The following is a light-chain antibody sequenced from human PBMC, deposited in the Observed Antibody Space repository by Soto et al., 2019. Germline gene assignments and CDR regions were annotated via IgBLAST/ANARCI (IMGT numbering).Light chain of an antibody. Sequence: VLTQSPGTLSLSPGERATLSCRASQSVSNNYFAWYQKKPGQPPRLLIVGSSDRATGILDRFSGSGSGTDFTLTISRLETEDFAVYYCQQCGSSPPYTFGQGTKLEIK. J-gene: IGKJ2*01. CDR1: QSVSNNY. CDR3: QQCGSSPPYT. V-gene: IGKV3-20*01. CDR2: GSS.